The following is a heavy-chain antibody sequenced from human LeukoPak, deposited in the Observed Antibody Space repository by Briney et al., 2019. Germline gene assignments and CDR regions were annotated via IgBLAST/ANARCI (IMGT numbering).Heavy chain of an antibody. V-gene: IGHV4-30-2*01. D-gene: IGHD3-9*01. CDR1: GGSISSGGYS. CDR3: ARYDILTGFDY. J-gene: IGHJ4*02. CDR2: IYHSGST. Sequence: PSETLSLTCAVSGGSISSGGYSWSWIRQPPGKGLEWIGYIYHSGSTYYNPSLKSRVTISVDRSKNQFSLKLSSVTAADTAVYYCARYDILTGFDYWGREPWSPSPQ.